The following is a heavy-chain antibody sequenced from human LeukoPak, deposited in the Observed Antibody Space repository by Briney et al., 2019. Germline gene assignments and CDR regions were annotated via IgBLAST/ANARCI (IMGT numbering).Heavy chain of an antibody. CDR2: ISTSGSTM. J-gene: IGHJ4*02. V-gene: IGHV3-48*03. CDR3: ARDSSSGLDY. D-gene: IGHD6-13*01. CDR1: GFTFSTSE. Sequence: TGGSLRLSCAASGFTFSTSEMIWVRQAPGKGLKWVSYISTSGSTMYYADSVKGRFTISRDNAKNSLYLQMNGLRAEDTAVYYCARDSSSGLDYWGRGTLVTVSS.